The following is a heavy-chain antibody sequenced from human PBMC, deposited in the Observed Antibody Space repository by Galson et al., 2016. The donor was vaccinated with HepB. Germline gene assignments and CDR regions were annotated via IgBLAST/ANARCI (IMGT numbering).Heavy chain of an antibody. Sequence: SLRLSCAASGFNFPTSGMHWVRQAPGKGLEWVAIIWSNENNRYYADSVKGRFTISRDNSKNTLYLQMNSLRDEDTAVYYCAKEAAPTVKSGSDVDYWGQGTLVTVSS. CDR1: GFNFPTSG. CDR2: IWSNENNR. D-gene: IGHD2-21*01. V-gene: IGHV3-30*02. CDR3: AKEAAPTVKSGSDVDY. J-gene: IGHJ4*02.